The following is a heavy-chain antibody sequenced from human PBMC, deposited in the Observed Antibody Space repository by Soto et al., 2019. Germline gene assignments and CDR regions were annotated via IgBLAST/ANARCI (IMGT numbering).Heavy chain of an antibody. CDR3: STGGAGIAAHVI. CDR2: VNAYNGNT. J-gene: IGHJ4*02. D-gene: IGHD6-13*01. V-gene: IGHV1-18*01. CDR1: GYTFTSFG. Sequence: QVQLVQSGGEVKKPGASVKVSCKASGYTFTSFGVNWVRQAPGQGLEWMGWVNAYNGNTNYAQKFQGRVTLTADTSTSTASIEVRSRRSDYAAVYYCSTGGAGIAAHVIWGQGTLVTVSS.